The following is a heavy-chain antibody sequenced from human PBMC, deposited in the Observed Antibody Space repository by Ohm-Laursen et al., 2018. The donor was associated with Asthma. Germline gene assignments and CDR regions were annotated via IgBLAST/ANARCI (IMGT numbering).Heavy chain of an antibody. D-gene: IGHD1-26*01. V-gene: IGHV1-3*01. CDR1: GYTFTSYA. CDR3: ARDGGQYSGSYYD. CDR2: INAGNGNT. J-gene: IGHJ4*02. Sequence: GASVKVSCKASGYTFTSYAMHWVRQAPGQRLEWMGWINAGNGNTKYSQKFQGRVTITRDTSASTAYMELSSLRSEDTAVYYCARDGGQYSGSYYDWGQGTLVNVSS.